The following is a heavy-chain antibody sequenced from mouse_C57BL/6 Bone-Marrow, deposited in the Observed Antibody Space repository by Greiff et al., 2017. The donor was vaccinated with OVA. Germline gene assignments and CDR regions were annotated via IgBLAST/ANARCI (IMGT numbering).Heavy chain of an antibody. V-gene: IGHV1-52*01. J-gene: IGHJ4*01. CDR3: ATPNFGRGAMDY. CDR1: GYTFTSYW. D-gene: IGHD4-1*01. CDR2: IDPSDSET. Sequence: VQLQQPGAELVRPGSSVKLSCKASGYTFTSYWMHWVKQRPIQGLEWIGNIDPSDSETHYNQKFKDKATLTVDKSSSTAYMQLSSLTSEDSAVYYCATPNFGRGAMDYGGQGTSVTVSS.